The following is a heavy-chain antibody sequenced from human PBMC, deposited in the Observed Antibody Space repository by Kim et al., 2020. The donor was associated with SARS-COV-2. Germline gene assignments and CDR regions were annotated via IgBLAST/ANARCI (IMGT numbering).Heavy chain of an antibody. Sequence: GGSLRLSCAASGFTVSSNYMSWVRQAPGKGLEWVSVIYSGGSTYYADSVKGRLTISRDNSKNTLYLQMNSLRAEDTAVYYCARGKGDVVVTGFFDYWCQGTLVTVSS. CDR3: ARGKGDVVVTGFFDY. D-gene: IGHD2-21*02. J-gene: IGHJ4*02. CDR1: GFTVSSNY. V-gene: IGHV3-66*01. CDR2: IYSGGST.